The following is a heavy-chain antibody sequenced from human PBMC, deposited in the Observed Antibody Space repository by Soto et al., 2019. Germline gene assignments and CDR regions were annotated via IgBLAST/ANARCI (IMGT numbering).Heavy chain of an antibody. Sequence: ASVKVSCKASGHTFTGYGISWARQAPGQGLEWMGWITVYNGITDYAKKFQGRVTMTTDKSTNTAYMFLASLRPDDTAVYYCARGLAATDIWGQGTLVTVSS. CDR2: ITVYNGIT. CDR3: ARGLAATDI. D-gene: IGHD2-15*01. J-gene: IGHJ4*02. CDR1: GHTFTGYG. V-gene: IGHV1-18*04.